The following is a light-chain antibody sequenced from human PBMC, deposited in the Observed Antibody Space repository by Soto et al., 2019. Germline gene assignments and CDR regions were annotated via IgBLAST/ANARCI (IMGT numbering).Light chain of an antibody. J-gene: IGLJ3*02. Sequence: QSALTQPASVSGSPGQSITISCTGTSRDVGSYNLVSWDQQHPGKAPKLMIYEVSKRPSGVSNRFSGSKSGNTASLTISGLQAEDEADYYCCSYAGSSTWVFGGGTKLTVL. V-gene: IGLV2-23*02. CDR2: EVS. CDR1: SRDVGSYNL. CDR3: CSYAGSSTWV.